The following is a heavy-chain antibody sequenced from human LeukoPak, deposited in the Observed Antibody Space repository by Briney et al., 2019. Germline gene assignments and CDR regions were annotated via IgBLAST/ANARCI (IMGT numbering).Heavy chain of an antibody. V-gene: IGHV4-30-4*01. CDR1: GGSISSGNYY. CDR3: PRGGEANNNVN. D-gene: IGHD3-16*01. CDR2: ISYSGST. J-gene: IGHJ4*02. Sequence: SETLSLTCTVSGGSISSGNYYWNWIRQPPGKGLEWIGYISYSGSTYYKPSLKSRVTISVDTSKNQFSLKLTSVTAADTAVYYCPRGGEANNNVNGGQGPLAT.